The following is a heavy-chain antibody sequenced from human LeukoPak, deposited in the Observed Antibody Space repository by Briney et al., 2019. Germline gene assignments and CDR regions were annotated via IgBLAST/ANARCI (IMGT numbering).Heavy chain of an antibody. Sequence: GGSLRLSCAASGFTFSGYWMHWVRQAPGKGLVWVSRIKSDGSTNYADSVKGRFPISRDNAKNTVSLQMNSLRAEDTGVYYCARAPSEIGGYYPEYFRHWGQGTLVTVSS. CDR1: GFTFSGYW. J-gene: IGHJ1*01. D-gene: IGHD3-22*01. CDR2: IKSDGST. V-gene: IGHV3-74*01. CDR3: ARAPSEIGGYYPEYFRH.